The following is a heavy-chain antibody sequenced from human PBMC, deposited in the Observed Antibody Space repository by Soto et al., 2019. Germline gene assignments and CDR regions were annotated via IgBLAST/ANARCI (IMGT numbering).Heavy chain of an antibody. D-gene: IGHD3-16*01. V-gene: IGHV1-69*12. J-gene: IGHJ1*01. CDR1: GGTFSSYA. CDR3: ARSASPSTTWGYCQH. Sequence: QVQLVQSGAEVKKPGSSVKVSCKASGGTFSSYAISWVRQAPGQGLEWMGGIIPIFGTANYAQKFQGRVTITADESTSTAYMELSSLRSDDTAVYYCARSASPSTTWGYCQHWGQGTLVTVSS. CDR2: IIPIFGTA.